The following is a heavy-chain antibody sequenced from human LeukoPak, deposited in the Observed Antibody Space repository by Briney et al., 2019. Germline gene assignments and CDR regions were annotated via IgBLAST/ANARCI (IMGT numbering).Heavy chain of an antibody. V-gene: IGHV3-74*01. CDR3: VSSYETY. D-gene: IGHD2-2*01. Sequence: GGSLRLSCAASGNYWVHWVRQAPGKGLVWVSHINSDGSWTSYADSVKGRFTISKDNAKNTVYLQMNNLRAEDTAVYYCVSSYETYWGRGTLVTVSS. CDR2: INSDGSWT. CDR1: GNYW. J-gene: IGHJ4*02.